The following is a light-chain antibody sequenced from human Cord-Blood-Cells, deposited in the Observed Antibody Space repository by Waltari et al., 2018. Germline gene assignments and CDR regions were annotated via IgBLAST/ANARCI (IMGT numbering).Light chain of an antibody. CDR3: QVWDSSSDHYV. CDR1: NIGSNS. CDR2: DAS. J-gene: IGLJ1*01. V-gene: IGLV3-21*03. Sequence: SYVLTHPPSVSVAPGKTARITCGGNNIGSNSVHWYQQKPGQAPVLVVDDASDWPPGIPERFSGSNSGNTATLALSRVEAGDEAAYYCQVWDSSSDHYVCGTGTKVTGL.